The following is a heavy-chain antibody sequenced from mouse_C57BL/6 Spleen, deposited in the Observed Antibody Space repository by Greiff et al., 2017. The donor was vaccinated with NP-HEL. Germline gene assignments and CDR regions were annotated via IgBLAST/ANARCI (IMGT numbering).Heavy chain of an antibody. CDR3: AREGYGNYLFAY. D-gene: IGHD2-10*02. Sequence: QVQLQQPGAELVKPGASVKLSCKASGYTFTSYWMHWVKQRPGQGLEWIGMIHPNSGSTNYNEKFKSKATLTVDKSSSTAYMQLSSLTSEDSAVYYCAREGYGNYLFAYWGQGTLVTVSA. J-gene: IGHJ3*01. V-gene: IGHV1-64*01. CDR2: IHPNSGST. CDR1: GYTFTSYW.